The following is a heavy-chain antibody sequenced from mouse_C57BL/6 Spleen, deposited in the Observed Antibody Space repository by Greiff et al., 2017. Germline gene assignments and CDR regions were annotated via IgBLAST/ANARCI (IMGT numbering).Heavy chain of an antibody. CDR1: GYTFTSYW. CDR2: INPSNGGT. CDR3: ARGGLLTGSWFAY. J-gene: IGHJ3*01. D-gene: IGHD4-1*01. V-gene: IGHV1-53*01. Sequence: QLKQPGTELVKPGASVKLSCKASGYTFTSYWMHWVKQRPGQGLEWIGNINPSNGGTNYNEKFKSKATLTVDKSSSTAYMQLSSLTSEDSAVYYCARGGLLTGSWFAYWGQGTLVTVSA.